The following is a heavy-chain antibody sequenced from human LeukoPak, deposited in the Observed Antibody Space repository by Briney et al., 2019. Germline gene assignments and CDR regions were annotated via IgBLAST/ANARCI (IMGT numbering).Heavy chain of an antibody. CDR3: VRAFGNSSGWDENYFDY. D-gene: IGHD6-19*01. V-gene: IGHV4-4*03. CDR1: GVSISRSHW. CDR2: IYHSGST. Sequence: PGTLSLTCAVSGVSISRSHWWSWVRQPPGKGLEWIGEIYHSGSTNYNPSLKSRVTISVDKSKNQFSLKLSSVTAADTAVYYCVRAFGNSSGWDENYFDYWGQGILVTVSS. J-gene: IGHJ4*02.